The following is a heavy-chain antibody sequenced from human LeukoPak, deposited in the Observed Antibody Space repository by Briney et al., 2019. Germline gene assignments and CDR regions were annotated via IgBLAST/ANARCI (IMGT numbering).Heavy chain of an antibody. D-gene: IGHD3-22*01. J-gene: IGHJ4*02. CDR3: ARGLTSSPINQGVEVVVITTGFDY. CDR2: IYTSGST. CDR1: GGSISSYY. Sequence: PSETLSLTCTGSGGSISSYYWSWIRQPAGKGLEWIGRIYTSGSTNYNPSLKSRVTISVDTSKNQFSLKLSSVTAADTAVYYCARGLTSSPINQGVEVVVITTGFDYWGQGTLVTVSS. V-gene: IGHV4-4*07.